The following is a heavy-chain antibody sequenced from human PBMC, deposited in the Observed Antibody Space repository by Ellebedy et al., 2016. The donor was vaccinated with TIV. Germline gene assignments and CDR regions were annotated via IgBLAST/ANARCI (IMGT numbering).Heavy chain of an antibody. Sequence: PGGSLRLSCAASRFAFSDYSMGWIRQARGKGLEFISYISSGAATIYYGDSVKGRFTISRDNAKNSLSLHMNSLRVEDTAVYYCVRATGIAGLFVSWGQGTLVTVSS. CDR3: VRATGIAGLFVS. CDR2: ISSGAATI. CDR1: RFAFSDYS. V-gene: IGHV3-11*04. D-gene: IGHD6-13*01. J-gene: IGHJ1*01.